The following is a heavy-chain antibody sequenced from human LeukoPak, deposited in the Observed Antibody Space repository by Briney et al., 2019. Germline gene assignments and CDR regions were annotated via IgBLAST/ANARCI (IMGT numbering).Heavy chain of an antibody. CDR2: IYPGXVT. CDR3: XXXXXYXXDSDDXXLXGRLDV. J-gene: IGHJ6*04. Sequence: GGSLRLSCAASGLTINTNYMNWVRQAPGRGLEWLSVIYPGXVTKYAESVKGRFTVSRDIAKNTVYLEMNDLRAEDTALYYCXXXXXYXXDSDDXXLXGRLDVWGKGTSVTVSS. CDR1: GLTINTNY. V-gene: IGHV3-53*01. D-gene: IGHD3-22*01.